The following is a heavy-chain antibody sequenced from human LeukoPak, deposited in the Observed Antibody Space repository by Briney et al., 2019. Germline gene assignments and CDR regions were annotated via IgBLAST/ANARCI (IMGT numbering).Heavy chain of an antibody. D-gene: IGHD3-3*01. CDR2: MNPNSGNT. J-gene: IGHJ4*02. V-gene: IGHV1-8*03. Sequence: ASVKVSCKASGYTFTSYDINWVRHATGQGLEWMGWMNPNSGNTGYAQKFQGRVTITRNTSISTAYMELSSLRSEDTAVYYCARSYYDFWSGYYTNLYYFDYWGQGTLVTVSS. CDR3: ARSYYDFWSGYYTNLYYFDY. CDR1: GYTFTSYD.